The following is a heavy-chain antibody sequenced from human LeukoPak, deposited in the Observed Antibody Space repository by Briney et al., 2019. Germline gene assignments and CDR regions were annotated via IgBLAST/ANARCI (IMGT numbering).Heavy chain of an antibody. CDR3: ANAIAAAGSDHDY. CDR2: ISSSSSYI. V-gene: IGHV3-21*01. Sequence: PGGSLRLSCAASGFTFSSYSMNWVRQAPGKGLEWVSSISSSSSYIYYADSVKGRFTISRDNAKNSLYLQMNSLRAEDTAVYYCANAIAAAGSDHDYWGQGALVTVSS. J-gene: IGHJ4*02. D-gene: IGHD6-13*01. CDR1: GFTFSSYS.